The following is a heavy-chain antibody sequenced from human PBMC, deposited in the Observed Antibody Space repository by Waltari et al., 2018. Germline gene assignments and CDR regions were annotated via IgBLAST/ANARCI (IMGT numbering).Heavy chain of an antibody. CDR3: AATRDCRGGTCPFEH. V-gene: IGHV7-4-1*02. D-gene: IGHD2-15*01. J-gene: IGHJ4*02. Sequence: QVQLVESGSGLKKPGASVKVSCKASRYSFSTYAVNWVRQAPGQGLEWMGWINTKTGNPRYTQGFTGRCVVSCDTSGSKSYLQISSLKAEDTAVDYCAATRDCRGGTCPFEHWSQGTLVTVSS. CDR1: RYSFSTYA. CDR2: INTKTGNP.